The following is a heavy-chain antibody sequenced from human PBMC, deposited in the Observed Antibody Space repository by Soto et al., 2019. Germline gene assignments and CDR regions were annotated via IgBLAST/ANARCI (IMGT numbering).Heavy chain of an antibody. V-gene: IGHV1-18*01. CDR3: TREASGWYGGYSFDP. J-gene: IGHJ5*02. Sequence: QVPLVQSGAEVKKPGASVKVSCKASGYTFTSYGIRWVRQAPGQGLEWMGWISGYNGNTNYAQKLQGRVTMTTDTTTSTAYMQLRSLRSNDTAVYYCTREASGWYGGYSFDPWGQGILVTASS. CDR1: GYTFTSYG. CDR2: ISGYNGNT. D-gene: IGHD6-19*01.